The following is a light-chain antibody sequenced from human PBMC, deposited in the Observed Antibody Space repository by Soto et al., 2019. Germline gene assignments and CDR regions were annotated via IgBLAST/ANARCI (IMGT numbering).Light chain of an antibody. CDR1: QTIIRY. V-gene: IGKV1-39*01. Sequence: DIQMTQSPSSLSASVGDRVTITCRASQTIIRYLNWYQQKPGRAPHLLIYAASPLQTGVPARFSGSGSGTEFTLTISSLQPEDFATYYCQQSYSTLFTFGPGTKVDIK. CDR3: QQSYSTLFT. CDR2: AAS. J-gene: IGKJ3*01.